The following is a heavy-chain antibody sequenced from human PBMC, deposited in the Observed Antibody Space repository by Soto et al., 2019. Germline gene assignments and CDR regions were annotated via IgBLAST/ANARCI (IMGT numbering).Heavy chain of an antibody. CDR3: AKDPNHCSGGSCNYYFDY. V-gene: IGHV3-30*18. CDR1: GFTFSSYG. Sequence: GGSLRLSCAASGFTFSSYGIHWVRQAPGKGLEWVAVISYDGSDKYYADSVKGRFTISRDNSKNTLYLQMNSLRAEDTAVYYCAKDPNHCSGGSCNYYFDYWGQGTLVTVSS. D-gene: IGHD2-15*01. CDR2: ISYDGSDK. J-gene: IGHJ4*02.